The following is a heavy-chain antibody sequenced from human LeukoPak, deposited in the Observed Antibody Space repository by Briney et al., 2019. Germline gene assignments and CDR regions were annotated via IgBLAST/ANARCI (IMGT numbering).Heavy chain of an antibody. J-gene: IGHJ4*02. V-gene: IGHV3-23*01. CDR3: AKGRCSGVGCDSFHS. CDR1: GLRFRSYA. CDR2: ISDDSSFT. D-gene: IGHD2-15*01. Sequence: GGSLRLTCVASGLRFRSYAMNWVRQAPGKGLECISTISDDSSFTYYADSVKGRSAISRDDSKNTLYLQMNNLKVEDTAVYYCAKGRCSGVGCDSFHSWGQGALVTVSS.